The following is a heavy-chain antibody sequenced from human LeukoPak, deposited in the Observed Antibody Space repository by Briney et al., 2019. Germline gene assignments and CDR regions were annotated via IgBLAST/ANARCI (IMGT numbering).Heavy chain of an antibody. CDR2: IYYSGST. CDR3: ASRELYSSEPLDY. D-gene: IGHD6-25*01. CDR1: GGSISSSSYY. J-gene: IGHJ4*02. V-gene: IGHV4-39*01. Sequence: SETLSLTCTVSGGSISSSSYYWGWIRQPPGKGLEWIGSIYYSGSTYYNPSLKSRVTISVDTSKNQFSLKLSSVTAADTAVYYCASRELYSSEPLDYWGQGTLVTVSS.